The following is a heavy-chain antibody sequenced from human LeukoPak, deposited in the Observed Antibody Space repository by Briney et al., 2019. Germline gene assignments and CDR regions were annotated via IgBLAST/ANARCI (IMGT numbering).Heavy chain of an antibody. CDR3: ARRVQQLVRGDWFDP. CDR1: GYSFTSYW. J-gene: IGHJ5*02. V-gene: IGHV5-51*01. CDR2: IYPGDSDT. Sequence: GESLKISCRDSGYSFTSYWIGWVRQMPGKGLEWMGIIYPGDSDTRYSPSFQGQVTISADKSISTAYLQWSSLKASDTAMYYCARRVQQLVRGDWFDPWGQGTLVTVSS. D-gene: IGHD6-13*01.